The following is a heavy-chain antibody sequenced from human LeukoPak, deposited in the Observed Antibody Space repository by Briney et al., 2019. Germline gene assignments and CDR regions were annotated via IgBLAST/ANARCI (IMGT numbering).Heavy chain of an antibody. CDR1: GFNFDDYA. J-gene: IGHJ2*01. CDR3: TRRAARWQFDL. V-gene: IGHV3-9*01. D-gene: IGHD5-24*01. CDR2: FNWKTGNG. Sequence: GGSLRLSCAVSGFNFDDYAMHWVRQAPGRGLEWASGFNWKTGNGIYADSVKGRFTISRDNAKNSLYLQMSSLRAEDTALYYCTRRAARWQFDLWGRGTLLTVSS.